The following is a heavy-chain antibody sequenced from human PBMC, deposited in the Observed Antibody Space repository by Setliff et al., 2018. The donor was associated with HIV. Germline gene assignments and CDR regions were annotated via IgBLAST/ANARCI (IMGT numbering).Heavy chain of an antibody. CDR1: GASVNSNNYY. J-gene: IGHJ4*02. V-gene: IGHV4-39*01. CDR3: ARLGESGYDFRGFFDF. CDR2: IYYTGNS. Sequence: SETLSLTCTVSGASVNSNNYYWGWIRQPPGKGLEWIATIYYTGNSYYNPSLQSRVSISVDTSDNQFSLKLHSVSTSDRGVYFCARLGESGYDFRGFFDFWGPGMLVTVSS. D-gene: IGHD5-12*01.